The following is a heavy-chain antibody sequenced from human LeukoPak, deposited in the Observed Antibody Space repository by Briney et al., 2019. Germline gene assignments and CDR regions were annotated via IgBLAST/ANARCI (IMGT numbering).Heavy chain of an antibody. J-gene: IGHJ4*02. CDR2: INHSGST. D-gene: IGHD3-16*02. Sequence: LTLSCEALGFSFSGYYMTWIRQPPGKGPEWIGEINHSGSTYYNPSLKSRVTISVDTSKNQFSLKLSSVTAADTAVYYCARVNYDYVWGSYRDASQYFDYWGQGTLVTVSS. CDR1: GFSFSGYY. CDR3: ARVNYDYVWGSYRDASQYFDY. V-gene: IGHV4-34*01.